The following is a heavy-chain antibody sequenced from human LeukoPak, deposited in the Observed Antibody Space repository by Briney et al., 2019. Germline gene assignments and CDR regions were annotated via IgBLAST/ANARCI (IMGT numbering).Heavy chain of an antibody. CDR2: IKQDGSEK. V-gene: IGHV3-7*01. CDR3: ARDAADYYYDSSGYPRTDAFDI. Sequence: PGGSLRLSCAASGFTFSSYWMSWVRQAPGKGLEWVANIKQDGSEKYYVDSVKGRFTISRDNAKNSLYLQMNSLRAEDTAVYYCARDAADYYYDSSGYPRTDAFDIWGQGTMVTVSS. CDR1: GFTFSSYW. D-gene: IGHD3-22*01. J-gene: IGHJ3*02.